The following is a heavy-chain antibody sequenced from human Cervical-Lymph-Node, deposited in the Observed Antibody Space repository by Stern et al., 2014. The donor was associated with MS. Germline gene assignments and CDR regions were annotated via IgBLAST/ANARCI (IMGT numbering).Heavy chain of an antibody. D-gene: IGHD5-24*01. CDR2: INPKNGYI. Sequence: QVQLVQSGGEVKKPGASVKVSCETSGFRFTDYYIHWVRQAPGKGLEWMGCINPKNGYIHSAQKFQGRFTMTRDTSISPAYMELNSLKSDDTAMYNCGRGIKTFDPWGQGTLVTVSS. CDR1: GFRFTDYY. CDR3: GRGIKTFDP. V-gene: IGHV1-2*02. J-gene: IGHJ5*02.